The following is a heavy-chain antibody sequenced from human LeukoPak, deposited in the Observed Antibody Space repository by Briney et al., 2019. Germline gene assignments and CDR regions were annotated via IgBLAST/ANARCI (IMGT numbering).Heavy chain of an antibody. Sequence: GGSLRLSCAASGFTFSSYAMSWVRQAPGKGLEWVSGLSGNGGSTYYAASVKGRCTISRDNSKNTLYLQMNSLRAEDPAVYYCAISGGYWAWAHWGQGTLVTVSS. CDR1: GFTFSSYA. CDR3: AISGGYWAWAH. D-gene: IGHD1-26*01. CDR2: LSGNGGST. J-gene: IGHJ4*02. V-gene: IGHV3-23*01.